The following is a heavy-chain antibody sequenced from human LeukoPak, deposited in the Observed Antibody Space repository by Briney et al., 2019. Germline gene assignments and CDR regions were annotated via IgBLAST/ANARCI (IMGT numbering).Heavy chain of an antibody. J-gene: IGHJ4*02. CDR3: ARHIPVGQWLGYFDY. D-gene: IGHD6-19*01. Sequence: PSETLSLTCTVSGGSISSSSYYWGWIRQPPGKGLEWIVSIYYSGSTYYNPSLKSRVTISVDTSKNQFSLKLSSVTAADTAVYYCARHIPVGQWLGYFDYWGQGTLVTVSS. V-gene: IGHV4-39*01. CDR1: GGSISSSSYY. CDR2: IYYSGST.